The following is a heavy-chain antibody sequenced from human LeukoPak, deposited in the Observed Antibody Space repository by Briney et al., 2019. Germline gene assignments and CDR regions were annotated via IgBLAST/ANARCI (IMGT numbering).Heavy chain of an antibody. Sequence: GGSLRLSCAASTFTFSSYNMNWVRQAPGKGLEWVSSISSSGTYIYYRDSVKGRFTISRDSAENSLYLEMNSLRVEDTAIYYCVRDRGSYRPIDYWGQGTLVTVSS. CDR2: ISSSGTYI. V-gene: IGHV3-21*01. CDR1: TFTFSSYN. J-gene: IGHJ4*02. CDR3: VRDRGSYRPIDY. D-gene: IGHD1-26*01.